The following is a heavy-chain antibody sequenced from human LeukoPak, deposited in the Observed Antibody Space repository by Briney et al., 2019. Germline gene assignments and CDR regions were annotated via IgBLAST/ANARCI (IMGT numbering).Heavy chain of an antibody. CDR1: GFTFSSYG. CDR2: ISYDGSNK. CDR3: AKDPWLAAGPAQYYYYYGMDV. J-gene: IGHJ6*02. Sequence: GRSLRLSCAASGFTFSSYGMPWVRQAPGKGLEWVAVISYDGSNKYYADSVKGRFTISRDNSKNTLYLQMNSLRAEDTAVYYCAKDPWLAAGPAQYYYYYGMDVWGQGTTVTVSS. D-gene: IGHD6-13*01. V-gene: IGHV3-30*18.